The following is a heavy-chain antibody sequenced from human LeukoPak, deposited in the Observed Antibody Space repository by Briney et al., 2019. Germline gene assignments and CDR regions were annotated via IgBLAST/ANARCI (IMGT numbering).Heavy chain of an antibody. CDR1: GFTFSSYE. CDR2: ISSSGSTI. Sequence: GGSLRLSCAASGFTFSSYEMNWVRQAPGKGLEWVSYISSSGSTIYYADSVKGRFTISRDNAKNSLYLQMNSLRAEDTALYYCAREGKGDYYDSSGYYFLWGQGTLVTVSS. CDR3: AREGKGDYYDSSGYYFL. V-gene: IGHV3-48*03. J-gene: IGHJ4*02. D-gene: IGHD3-22*01.